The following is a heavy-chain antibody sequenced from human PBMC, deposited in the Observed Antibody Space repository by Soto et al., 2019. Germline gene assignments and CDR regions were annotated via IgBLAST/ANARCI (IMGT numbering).Heavy chain of an antibody. D-gene: IGHD3-3*02. V-gene: IGHV3-23*01. Sequence: EVQLLESGGGLVQPVGSLRISCAASGFDFSNYGMSWVRQAPGKGLEWVSAISGTAHASYYAASVKGRFTISRDNSKNTLYLHMNCLIVEDTAGYFCVKDAPQPFSDWGHGTLVTVSS. CDR3: VKDAPQPFSD. J-gene: IGHJ4*01. CDR1: GFDFSNYG. CDR2: ISGTAHAS.